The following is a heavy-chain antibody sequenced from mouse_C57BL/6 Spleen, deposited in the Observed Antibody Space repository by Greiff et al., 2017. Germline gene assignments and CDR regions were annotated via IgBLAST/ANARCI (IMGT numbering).Heavy chain of an antibody. J-gene: IGHJ1*03. D-gene: IGHD2-5*01. V-gene: IGHV5-4*01. Sequence: EVQLVESGGGLVKPGGSLKLSCAASGFTFSSYAMSWVRQTPEKRLEWVATISDGGSYTYYPDNVKGRFTISRDNAKNNLYLQMSHMKSEDTAIYYCEREHYSNWYFYVWGTGTTVTFSS. CDR1: GFTFSSYA. CDR3: EREHYSNWYFYV. CDR2: ISDGGSYT.